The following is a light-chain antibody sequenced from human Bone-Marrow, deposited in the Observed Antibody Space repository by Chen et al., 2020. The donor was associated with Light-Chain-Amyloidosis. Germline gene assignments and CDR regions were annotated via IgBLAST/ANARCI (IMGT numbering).Light chain of an antibody. V-gene: IGLV2-14*01. CDR2: EFT. J-gene: IGLJ1*01. Sequence: QSALTQPASVSGSPGQSITISFTGTSSDVGGDNHVSWYQQHPDKAPKIMIYEFTNRTSWVPDRFAGSKTDNTASLTISGLQTEDEADYFCSSYTSTNTLVFGSGTRVTVL. CDR1: SSDVGGDNH. CDR3: SSYTSTNTLV.